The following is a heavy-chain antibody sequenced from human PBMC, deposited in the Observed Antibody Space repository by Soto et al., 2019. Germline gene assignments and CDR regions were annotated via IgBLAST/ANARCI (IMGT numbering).Heavy chain of an antibody. CDR2: IYPGDSDT. CDR3: ARHGRIAAAIDYYHYMDV. Sequence: GESLKISCKGSGYSFTSYWIGWVRQMPGKGLEWMGIIYPGDSDTRYSPSFQGQVTISADKSISTAYLQWSSLKASDTAMYYCARHGRIAAAIDYYHYMDVWGKGTTVTVSS. J-gene: IGHJ6*03. V-gene: IGHV5-51*01. D-gene: IGHD6-13*01. CDR1: GYSFTSYW.